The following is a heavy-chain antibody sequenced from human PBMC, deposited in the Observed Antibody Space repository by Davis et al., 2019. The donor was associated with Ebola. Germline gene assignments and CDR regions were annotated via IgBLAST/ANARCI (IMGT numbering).Heavy chain of an antibody. Sequence: GESLKISCAASGFTFSNAWMSWVRQAPGKGLEWVGRIKSKTDGGTTDYAAPVKGRFTISRDDSKNTLYLQMNSLKTEDTAVYYCTTEVAAYYYGSGSYYRFVYWGQGTLVTVSS. D-gene: IGHD3-10*01. V-gene: IGHV3-15*01. CDR3: TTEVAAYYYGSGSYYRFVY. CDR2: IKSKTDGGTT. J-gene: IGHJ4*02. CDR1: GFTFSNAW.